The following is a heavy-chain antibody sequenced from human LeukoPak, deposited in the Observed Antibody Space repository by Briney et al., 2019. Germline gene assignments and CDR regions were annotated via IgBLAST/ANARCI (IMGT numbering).Heavy chain of an antibody. CDR1: GYSISSGYY. J-gene: IGHJ4*02. V-gene: IGHV4-38-2*01. D-gene: IGHD4-17*01. CDR3: ARRGETVTYLYY. Sequence: SETLSLTCAVSGYSISSGYYWGWIRQPPGKGLEWIGSIYHSGSTYYNPSLKSRVTISVDTSKNQFSLKLSSVTAADTAVYYCARRGETVTYLYYWGQGTLVTASS. CDR2: IYHSGST.